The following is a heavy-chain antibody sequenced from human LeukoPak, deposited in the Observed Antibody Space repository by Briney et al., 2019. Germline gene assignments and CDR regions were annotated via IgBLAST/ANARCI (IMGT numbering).Heavy chain of an antibody. CDR3: ARGGGAFDI. D-gene: IGHD3-16*01. J-gene: IGHJ3*02. V-gene: IGHV3-23*01. CDR1: GFIFSNYV. Sequence: GGSLRLSCAASGFIFSNYVMSWVRQAPGKGLEWVSSISDRDGSTYYADSVKGRFTISRDNSQKMLYLQMNSLRAEDTAVYYCARGGGAFDIWGQGTMVTVSS. CDR2: ISDRDGST.